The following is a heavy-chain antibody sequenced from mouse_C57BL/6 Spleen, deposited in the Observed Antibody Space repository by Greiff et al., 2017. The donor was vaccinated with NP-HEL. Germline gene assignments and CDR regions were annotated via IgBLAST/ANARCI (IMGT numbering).Heavy chain of an antibody. Sequence: EVKLQESGPGLVKPSQSLSLTCSVTGYSITSGYYWNWIRQFPGNKLEWMGYISYDGSNNYNPSLKNRISITRDTSKNQFFLKLNSVTTEDTATYYCARGGSSYDFDYWGQGTTLTVSS. V-gene: IGHV3-6*01. D-gene: IGHD1-1*01. CDR1: GYSITSGYY. J-gene: IGHJ2*01. CDR2: ISYDGSN. CDR3: ARGGSSYDFDY.